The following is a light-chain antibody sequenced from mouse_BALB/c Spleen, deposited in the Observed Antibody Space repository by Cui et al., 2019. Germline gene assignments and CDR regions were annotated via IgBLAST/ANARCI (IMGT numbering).Light chain of an antibody. J-gene: IGKJ4*01. CDR2: RTS. Sequence: ENVLTQSPATMAASLGQKVTMTCSASSSVSSSYLHWYQQKSGASPKPLIHRTSNLASGVPARFSGSGSGTSYSLTISSVEAEYDATYYCQQCSGYPFTFGSGTKLEIK. V-gene: IGKV4-58*01. CDR3: QQCSGYPFT. CDR1: SSVSSSY.